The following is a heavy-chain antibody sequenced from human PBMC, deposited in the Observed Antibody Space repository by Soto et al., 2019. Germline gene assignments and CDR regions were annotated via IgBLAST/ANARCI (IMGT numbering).Heavy chain of an antibody. Sequence: ASVKVSCKASGDTFNTFAISWVRQAPGQGLQWMGGIIPIFGTPDYAQHFPGRVTISADESTNTAYLELSSLRSEDTAVYYCARSPGITGTRASQYAMDVWGQGTTVTV. V-gene: IGHV1-69*13. J-gene: IGHJ6*02. CDR2: IIPIFGTP. CDR3: ARSPGITGTRASQYAMDV. D-gene: IGHD1-20*01. CDR1: GDTFNTFA.